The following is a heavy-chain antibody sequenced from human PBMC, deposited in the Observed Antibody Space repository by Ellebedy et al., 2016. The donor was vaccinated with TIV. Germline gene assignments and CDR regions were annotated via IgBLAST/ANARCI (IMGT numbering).Heavy chain of an antibody. V-gene: IGHV3-53*01. J-gene: IGHJ4*02. Sequence: GESLKISXAASGFNFSIYWMAWVRQAPGKGLEWVSVIYSGGSTYYADSVKGRFTISRDNSKNTLYLQMNSLRAEDTAVYYCASLVTYWGQGTLVTVSS. D-gene: IGHD2-21*02. CDR1: GFNFSIYW. CDR3: ASLVTY. CDR2: IYSGGST.